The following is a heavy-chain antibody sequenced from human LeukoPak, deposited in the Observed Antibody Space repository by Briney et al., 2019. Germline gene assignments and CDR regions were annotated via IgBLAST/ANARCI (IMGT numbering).Heavy chain of an antibody. J-gene: IGHJ4*02. CDR2: INHSGST. D-gene: IGHD6-13*01. CDR1: GGSFSGYY. Sequence: SGTLSLTCAVYGGSFSGYYWSWIRQPPGKGLEWIGEINHSGSTNYNPSLKSRVTISVDTSKNQFSLKLSSVTAADTAVYYCARGVSACYYSSSCPWGCWGQGTLVTVSS. CDR3: ARGVSACYYSSSCPWGC. V-gene: IGHV4-34*01.